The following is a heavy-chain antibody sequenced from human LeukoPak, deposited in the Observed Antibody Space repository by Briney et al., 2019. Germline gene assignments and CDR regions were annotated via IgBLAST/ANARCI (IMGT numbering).Heavy chain of an antibody. CDR3: ATDRTDHLLSLYYMDV. CDR2: ISGYNGDT. CDR1: NYRFTSYG. J-gene: IGHJ6*03. Sequence: ASVKLSCKAANYRFTSYGISWVRQAPGQGLEWMGRISGYNGDTIYAQKFQGRLTMTTDTSTSTAYMELRSLRSDDTAVYYCATDRTDHLLSLYYMDVWGEGTVVTVSS. V-gene: IGHV1-18*01. D-gene: IGHD3-16*02.